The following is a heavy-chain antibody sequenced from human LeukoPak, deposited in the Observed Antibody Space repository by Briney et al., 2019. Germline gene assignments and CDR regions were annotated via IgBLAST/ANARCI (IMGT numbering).Heavy chain of an antibody. CDR3: AKSSGGRYFDWLLDSRRLSVDY. J-gene: IGHJ4*02. V-gene: IGHV3-30*02. D-gene: IGHD3-9*01. CDR2: IRYDGSNK. Sequence: GGSLRLSCAASGFTFSSYGMHWVRQAPGKGLEWVAFIRYDGSNKYYADSVKGRFTISRDNSKNTLYLQMNSLRAEDTAVYYCAKSSGGRYFDWLLDSRRLSVDYWGQGTLVTVSS. CDR1: GFTFSSYG.